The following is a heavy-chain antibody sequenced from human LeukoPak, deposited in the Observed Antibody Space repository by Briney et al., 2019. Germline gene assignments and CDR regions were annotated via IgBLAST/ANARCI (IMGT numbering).Heavy chain of an antibody. J-gene: IGHJ6*02. CDR2: INHEGGGI. D-gene: IGHD1-1*01. CDR3: ATYINWVAGDV. V-gene: IGHV3-7*01. CDR1: GFTFSESW. Sequence: PGGSLRLSCAASGFTFSESWKSWVRQVPGQGLEWVAHINHEGGGIQYVDSVKGRFTISRDNAKGSVYLQMNSLRAEDTAIYHCATYINWVAGDVWGQGTTVIVSS.